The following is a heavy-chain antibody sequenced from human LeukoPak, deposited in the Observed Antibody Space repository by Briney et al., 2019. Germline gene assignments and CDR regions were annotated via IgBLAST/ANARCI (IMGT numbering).Heavy chain of an antibody. CDR3: AREKGPLGAFDI. CDR2: ISTDGSST. D-gene: IGHD3-16*01. V-gene: IGHV3-74*01. CDR1: GFTFSSYW. J-gene: IGHJ3*02. Sequence: PGGSLRLSCAASGFTFSSYWMHWVRQAPGKGLVWVSRISTDGSSTRYADSVKGRFTISRDNAKNSLYLQMNSLRAEDTAVYYCAREKGPLGAFDIWGQGTMVTVSS.